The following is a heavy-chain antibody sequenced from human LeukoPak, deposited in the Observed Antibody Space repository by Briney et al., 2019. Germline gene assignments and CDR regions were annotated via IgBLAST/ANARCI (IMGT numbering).Heavy chain of an antibody. D-gene: IGHD6-25*01. J-gene: IGHJ4*02. CDR2: ISAYNGNT. V-gene: IGHV1-18*01. Sequence: ASVKVSCKASGYTFTTYGISWVRQAPGQGLEWMGWISAYNGNTNYAQKLQGRVTMTTDTSTSTVYMELSSLRSEDTAVYYCARSLSSGGEFDYWGQGTLVTVSS. CDR1: GYTFTTYG. CDR3: ARSLSSGGEFDY.